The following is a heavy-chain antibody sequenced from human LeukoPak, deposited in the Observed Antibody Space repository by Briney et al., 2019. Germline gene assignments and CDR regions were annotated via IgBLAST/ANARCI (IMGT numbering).Heavy chain of an antibody. CDR3: ARSYSNHLFGMDV. D-gene: IGHD4-11*01. J-gene: IGHJ6*02. Sequence: GGSLRLSCAASGFTVSSYYVTWVRQAPGKGLEWVSVIYSGGSTYYADSVKGRVAISRDNSKNTVFLQMNSVRAEDTAVYYCARSYSNHLFGMDVWGQGTTVTVSS. CDR2: IYSGGST. V-gene: IGHV3-66*01. CDR1: GFTVSSYY.